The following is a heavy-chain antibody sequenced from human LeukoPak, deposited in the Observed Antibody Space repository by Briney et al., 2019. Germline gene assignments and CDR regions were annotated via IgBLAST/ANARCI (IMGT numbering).Heavy chain of an antibody. D-gene: IGHD2-21*02. J-gene: IGHJ4*02. CDR3: TTGSVVTAIPRGY. Sequence: GGSLRLSCAVSGFTFSNAWMGWVRQAPGKGLEWVGRIKSKTDGGTTDYAAPVKGRFTISRDDSKNALYLHMNSLRTEDTAVYYCTTGSVVTAIPRGYWGQGTLVTVSS. CDR1: GFTFSNAW. CDR2: IKSKTDGGTT. V-gene: IGHV3-15*01.